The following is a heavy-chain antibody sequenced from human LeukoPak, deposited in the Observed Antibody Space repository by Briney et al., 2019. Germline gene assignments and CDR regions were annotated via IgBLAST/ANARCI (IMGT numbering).Heavy chain of an antibody. CDR1: GFTFSSYS. CDR2: ISSSSSTI. Sequence: GGSLRLSCAASGFTFSSYSMNWVRQAPGKGLEWVSYISSSSSTIYYADSVKGRFTISRDNAKNSLYLQMNSLRAEDTAVYYCARVGRTMYDSWAFDYWGQGTLVTVSS. CDR3: ARVGRTMYDSWAFDY. J-gene: IGHJ4*02. D-gene: IGHD1-1*01. V-gene: IGHV3-48*01.